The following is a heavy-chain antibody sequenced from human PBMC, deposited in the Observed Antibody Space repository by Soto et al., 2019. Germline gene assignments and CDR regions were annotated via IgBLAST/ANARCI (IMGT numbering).Heavy chain of an antibody. CDR3: AKDRRGDTAMPPRPTWFDP. D-gene: IGHD5-18*01. CDR1: GVTCSSYA. J-gene: IGHJ5*02. CDR2: ISGSGGST. V-gene: IGHV3-23*01. Sequence: GPLRHSCGAAGVTCSSYAMSWVRQDPGKGLEWVSAISGSGGSTYYADSVKGRFTISRDNSKNTLYLQMNSLRAEDTAVYYCAKDRRGDTAMPPRPTWFDPWGQGTLVTVSS.